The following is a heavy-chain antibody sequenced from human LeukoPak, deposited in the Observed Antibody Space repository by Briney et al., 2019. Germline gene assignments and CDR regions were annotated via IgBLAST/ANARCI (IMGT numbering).Heavy chain of an antibody. CDR3: ARGGEYQLSLSVYFDY. Sequence: SETLSLTCAVYGGSFSDYFWGWIRQPPGKGLEWIGEINHSGRTYYNPSLKSRVTVSVDTSKNQFSLNLSSVTAADTAVYYCARGGEYQLSLSVYFDYWGQGTLVTVSS. CDR2: INHSGRT. V-gene: IGHV4-34*01. J-gene: IGHJ4*02. D-gene: IGHD2-2*01. CDR1: GGSFSDYF.